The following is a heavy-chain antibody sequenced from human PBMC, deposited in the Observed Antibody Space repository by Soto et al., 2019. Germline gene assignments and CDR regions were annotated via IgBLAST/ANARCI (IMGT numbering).Heavy chain of an antibody. J-gene: IGHJ6*02. CDR2: IHSDGST. Sequence: GESLKISCAGSGFSVSSSYVNCVRQAPGKGLEWASVIHSDGSTYYADSVKGRFTISRDNSKNTIYLQMSSLRAEETAMYDCAIDAPGPGSGYYHDGIDVWGQGTTVTVSS. CDR1: GFSVSSSY. CDR3: AIDAPGPGSGYYHDGIDV. D-gene: IGHD3-10*01. V-gene: IGHV3-66*01.